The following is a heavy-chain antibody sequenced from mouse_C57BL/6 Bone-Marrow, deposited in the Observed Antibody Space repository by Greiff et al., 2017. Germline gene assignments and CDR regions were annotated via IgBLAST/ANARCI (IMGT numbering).Heavy chain of an antibody. Sequence: EVKLVESGGGLVKPGGSLKLSCAASGFTFSDYGMHWVRQAPEKGLEWVAYISSGSSTIYYADTVKGRFTISRDNAKNTLFLQMTSLRSEDTAMYYCAKLDYYGFAYWGQGTLVTVSA. V-gene: IGHV5-17*01. CDR3: AKLDYYGFAY. CDR2: ISSGSSTI. J-gene: IGHJ3*01. D-gene: IGHD1-1*01. CDR1: GFTFSDYG.